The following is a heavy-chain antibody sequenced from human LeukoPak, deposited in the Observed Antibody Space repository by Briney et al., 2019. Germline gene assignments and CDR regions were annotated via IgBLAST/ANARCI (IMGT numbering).Heavy chain of an antibody. V-gene: IGHV3-7*01. CDR1: GFTFSSYW. Sequence: GGSLRLSCAASGFTFSSYWMNWVRQAPGKGLEWVANIKQDGSAKFYVDSVKGRFTISRDNSKNTLYLQMNSLRAEDTAVYYCARDEYDYVWGSYRYTASYFDYWGQGTLVTVSS. J-gene: IGHJ4*02. CDR3: ARDEYDYVWGSYRYTASYFDY. D-gene: IGHD3-16*02. CDR2: IKQDGSAK.